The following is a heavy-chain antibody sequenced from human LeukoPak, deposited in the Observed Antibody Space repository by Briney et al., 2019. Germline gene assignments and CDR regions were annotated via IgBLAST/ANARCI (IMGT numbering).Heavy chain of an antibody. J-gene: IGHJ4*02. CDR3: AKDQEDRGFPSSFDF. D-gene: IGHD2-15*01. CDR2: IRGNSGMR. Sequence: GGSLRLSCTSSGFSFSDYAMNWVRQAPGKGLEWVSCIRGNSGMRFYSDSVRGRFTISRDNSKNTVYLQMDSLRVDDTAVYFCAKDQEDRGFPSSFDFWGQGTLVTVSS. CDR1: GFSFSDYA. V-gene: IGHV3-23*01.